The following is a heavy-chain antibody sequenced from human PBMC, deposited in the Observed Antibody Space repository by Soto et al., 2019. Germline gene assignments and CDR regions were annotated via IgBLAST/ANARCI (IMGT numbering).Heavy chain of an antibody. CDR1: GVSFSDYY. CDR2: INHSGST. V-gene: IGHV4-34*01. J-gene: IGHJ5*02. Sequence: PSETLSLTCAVYGVSFSDYYWSWIRQPPGKGLEWIGEINHSGSTKYDPSLKSRVTISIDTSKKQFFLELSSVTAADTAVYYCARLPFYYGSGSYYIHLWGQGTLVTVSS. D-gene: IGHD3-10*01. CDR3: ARLPFYYGSGSYYIHL.